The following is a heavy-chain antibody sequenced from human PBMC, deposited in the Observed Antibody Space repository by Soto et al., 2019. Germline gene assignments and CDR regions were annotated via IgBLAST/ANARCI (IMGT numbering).Heavy chain of an antibody. D-gene: IGHD3-9*01. CDR1: GYSFTSYG. CDR2: ISAYNGNT. J-gene: IGHJ3*02. CDR3: AGPSYDISTGYFPDDGFDI. V-gene: IGHV1-18*01. Sequence: QVQLVQSGAEVKKPGASVKVSCKASGYSFTSYGISWMRQAPGQGLEWMGWISAYNGNTNYAQKLQGRVTMTTDTSTSTAYMELSSLRSDDTAVYYCAGPSYDISTGYFPDDGFDIWGQGTMVTVSS.